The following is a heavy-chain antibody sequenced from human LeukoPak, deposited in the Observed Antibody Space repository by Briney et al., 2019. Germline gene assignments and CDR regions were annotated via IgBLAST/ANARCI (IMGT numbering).Heavy chain of an antibody. D-gene: IGHD2-2*01. CDR2: MNPNSGNT. J-gene: IGHJ5*02. Sequence: ASVKVSCKASGYTFTSYDINWVRQATGQGLEWMGWMNPNSGNTGYAQKFQGRVAMTRNTSISTAYMELSSLRSEDTAVYYCARVGSSTSWFDPWGQGTLVTVSS. CDR3: ARVGSSTSWFDP. CDR1: GYTFTSYD. V-gene: IGHV1-8*01.